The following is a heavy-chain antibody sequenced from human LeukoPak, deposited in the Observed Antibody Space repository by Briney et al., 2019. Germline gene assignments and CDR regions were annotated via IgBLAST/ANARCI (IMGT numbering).Heavy chain of an antibody. CDR1: GFTFSSYS. Sequence: GGSLRLSCAASGFTFSSYSMNWVRQAPGKGLEWVSYISSSSSTIYYADSVKGRFTISRDNAKNSLFLQMNSLRAEDTAVYHCARDSEVTRSYYYMDVWGKGTTVTVSS. V-gene: IGHV3-48*01. CDR2: ISSSSSTI. D-gene: IGHD4-23*01. J-gene: IGHJ6*03. CDR3: ARDSEVTRSYYYMDV.